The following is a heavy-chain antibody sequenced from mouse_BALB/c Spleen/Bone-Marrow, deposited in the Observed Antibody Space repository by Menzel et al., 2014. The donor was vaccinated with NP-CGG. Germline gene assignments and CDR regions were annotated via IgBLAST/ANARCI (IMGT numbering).Heavy chain of an antibody. CDR2: INPDSSTI. CDR3: ARPPLCYDYAWFAY. Sequence: EVKLMESGGGLVQPGGSLKLSCAASGFDFSRYWMSWVRQAPGKGLEWIGEINPDSSTINYTPSLKDKFIISRDNAKNTLYLQMSKVRSEDTALYYCARPPLCYDYAWFAYWGQGTLVTVSA. CDR1: GFDFSRYW. J-gene: IGHJ3*01. D-gene: IGHD2-4*01. V-gene: IGHV4-1*02.